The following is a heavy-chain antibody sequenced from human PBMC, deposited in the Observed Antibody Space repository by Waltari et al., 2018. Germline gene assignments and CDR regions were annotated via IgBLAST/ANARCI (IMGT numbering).Heavy chain of an antibody. J-gene: IGHJ4*02. Sequence: QVQLQESGPGLVKPSQTLSLTCTVSGGSISSSSYYWSWIRQPAGKGLEWIGHVYTSGNTNYNPSLKRRVTISIDTFKNQFSLRLSSVTAADTAVYYCARERVWGLAFYFDYWGQGTLVTVSS. CDR1: GGSISSSSYY. CDR2: VYTSGNT. CDR3: ARERVWGLAFYFDY. D-gene: IGHD7-27*01. V-gene: IGHV4-61*09.